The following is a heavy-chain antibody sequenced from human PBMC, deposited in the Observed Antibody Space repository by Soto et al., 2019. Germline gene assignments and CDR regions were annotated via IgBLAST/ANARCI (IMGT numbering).Heavy chain of an antibody. CDR3: AKDHRRYGMDV. Sequence: SLRLSCAASGFTFSSYAMSWVRQAPGKGLEWVSAISDNGGSKYYADSVKGRFTISRDNSKNTLYLQMNSLRAEDTAVYYCAKDHRRYGMDVWGQGTTVTVSS. J-gene: IGHJ6*02. V-gene: IGHV3-23*01. CDR2: ISDNGGSK. CDR1: GFTFSSYA.